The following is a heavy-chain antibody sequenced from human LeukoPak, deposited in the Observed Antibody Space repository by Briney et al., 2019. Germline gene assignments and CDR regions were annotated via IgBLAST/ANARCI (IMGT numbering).Heavy chain of an antibody. Sequence: ASVKVSCKASGGTFSSYAISWVRQAPGQGLEWMGRIIPIFGIANYARKFQGRVTITADKSTSTAYMELSSLRSEDTAVYYCARPQPYSSGNNWFDPWGQGTLVTVSS. CDR1: GGTFSSYA. J-gene: IGHJ5*02. D-gene: IGHD6-25*01. V-gene: IGHV1-69*04. CDR2: IIPIFGIA. CDR3: ARPQPYSSGNNWFDP.